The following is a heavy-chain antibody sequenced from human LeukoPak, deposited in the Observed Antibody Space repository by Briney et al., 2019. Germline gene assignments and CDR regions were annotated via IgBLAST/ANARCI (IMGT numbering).Heavy chain of an antibody. V-gene: IGHV3-74*01. CDR1: GFTFSNYW. CDR2: INTDGTYT. J-gene: IGHJ1*01. D-gene: IGHD3-9*01. Sequence: GGSLRLSCAASGFTFSNYWIHWVRQAPGKGLVWVSRINTDGTYTTYADSVKGRFTISRDNAKNTLYLQMDSLRAEDTAVYFCARARAGYFALFQHWGQGSLVIVSS. CDR3: ARARAGYFALFQH.